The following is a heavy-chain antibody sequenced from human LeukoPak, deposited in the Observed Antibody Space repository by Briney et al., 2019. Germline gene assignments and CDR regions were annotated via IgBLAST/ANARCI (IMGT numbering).Heavy chain of an antibody. V-gene: IGHV3-11*04. CDR2: ISTTGYTI. D-gene: IGHD3-16*01. J-gene: IGHJ6*03. Sequence: GGSLRLSCEASGFTFSDFYMSWIRQAPGQGLEWLSYISTTGYTIYYADSVKGRFTISRDNTQNSLFLQVDSLRVEDTAVYYCARDYASEYMDVWGKGTTVTVSS. CDR1: GFTFSDFY. CDR3: ARDYASEYMDV.